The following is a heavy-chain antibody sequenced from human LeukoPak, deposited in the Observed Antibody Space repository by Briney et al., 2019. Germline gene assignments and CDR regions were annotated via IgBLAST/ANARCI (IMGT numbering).Heavy chain of an antibody. D-gene: IGHD3-22*01. CDR3: ARREYYYDSSGHLGDYFDY. CDR2: IYYSGST. V-gene: IGHV4-59*08. Sequence: PSETLSLTCTVSGGSISSYYWSWIRQPPGKGLEWIGYIYYSGSTNYNPSLKSRVTISVDTSKNQFSLKLSSVTAADTAVYYCARREYYYDSSGHLGDYFDYWGQGTLVTVSS. CDR1: GGSISSYY. J-gene: IGHJ4*02.